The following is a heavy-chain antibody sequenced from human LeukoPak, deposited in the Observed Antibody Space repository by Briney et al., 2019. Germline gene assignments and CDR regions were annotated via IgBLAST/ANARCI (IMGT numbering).Heavy chain of an antibody. CDR1: GFTFSSYE. Sequence: GSLRLSCAASGFTFSSYEMNWVGQPPGKGLEWIGEINHSGSTNYNPSLKSRVTISVDTSKNQFSLKLSSVTAADTAVYYCARDAFLWGQGTMVTVSS. J-gene: IGHJ3*01. CDR3: ARDAFL. CDR2: INHSGST. V-gene: IGHV4-34*01. D-gene: IGHD3-16*01.